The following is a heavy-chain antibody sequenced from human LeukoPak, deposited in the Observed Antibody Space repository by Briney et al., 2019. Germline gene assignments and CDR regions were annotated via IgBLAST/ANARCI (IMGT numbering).Heavy chain of an antibody. D-gene: IGHD3-10*01. CDR2: MSSDGSST. CDR1: GFTFSSYS. CDR3: ARALSNTVRGVGDY. V-gene: IGHV3-74*01. J-gene: IGHJ4*02. Sequence: GGSLRLSCAASGFTFSSYSMNWVRQVPGKGLMWVSRMSSDGSSTNYADSVKGRFTISRDNAKNTLYLQMNSLRVEDTAVYYCARALSNTVRGVGDYWGQGTLVTVSS.